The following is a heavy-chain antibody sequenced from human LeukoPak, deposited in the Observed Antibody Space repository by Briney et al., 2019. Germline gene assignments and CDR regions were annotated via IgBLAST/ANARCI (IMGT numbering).Heavy chain of an antibody. Sequence: GGSLRLSCAASGFTFSSFAMTWVRQAPGKGLEWVSGFDGNGPNTYYADSVKGRWTISRDNSRNTLYLEMSSLRPEDTAIYYCAKPRTTGLGWAQFDYWGQGSLVTVSS. CDR3: AKPRTTGLGWAQFDY. D-gene: IGHD2-8*02. V-gene: IGHV3-23*01. J-gene: IGHJ4*02. CDR2: FDGNGPNT. CDR1: GFTFSSFA.